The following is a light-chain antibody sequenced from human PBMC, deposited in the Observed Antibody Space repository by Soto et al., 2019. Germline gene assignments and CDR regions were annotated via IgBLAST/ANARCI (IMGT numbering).Light chain of an antibody. CDR1: QSSSSW. Sequence: GDRFTIPFRASQSSSSWLAWYQQKPGKAPKLLIQDASSLESGVPSRFSGSGSGTEFTLTISSLQPDDFATYYCQQYDSYPWTFGQGTKVDIK. CDR3: QQYDSYPWT. J-gene: IGKJ1*01. V-gene: IGKV1-5*01. CDR2: DAS.